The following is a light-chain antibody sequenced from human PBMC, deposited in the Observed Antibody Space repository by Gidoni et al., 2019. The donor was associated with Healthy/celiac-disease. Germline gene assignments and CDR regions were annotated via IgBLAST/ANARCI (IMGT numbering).Light chain of an antibody. CDR1: QGISSY. J-gene: IGKJ1*01. V-gene: IGKV1-9*01. CDR2: AAS. Sequence: DIQLTQSPSFLPASVGDRVTITCRASQGISSYLAWYQQKPGKAPKLLIYAASTLQSGVPSRFSGSGSGTEFTLTISSLQPEDFATYYCQQLNSYLAWTFXXXTKVEIK. CDR3: QQLNSYLAWT.